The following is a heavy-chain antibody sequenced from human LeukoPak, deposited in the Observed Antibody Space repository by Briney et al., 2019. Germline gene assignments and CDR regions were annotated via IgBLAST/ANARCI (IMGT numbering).Heavy chain of an antibody. D-gene: IGHD4-17*01. Sequence: SETLSLTCTVSGGSISNGDHYWSWIRQHPGKGLEWIGYIYYSGSTYYNPSLKSRVTISVDTSKNQFSLKLSSVTAADTAVYYCARAGPTVTTSHFDYWGQGTLVTVSS. J-gene: IGHJ4*02. V-gene: IGHV4-31*03. CDR1: GGSISNGDHY. CDR3: ARAGPTVTTSHFDY. CDR2: IYYSGST.